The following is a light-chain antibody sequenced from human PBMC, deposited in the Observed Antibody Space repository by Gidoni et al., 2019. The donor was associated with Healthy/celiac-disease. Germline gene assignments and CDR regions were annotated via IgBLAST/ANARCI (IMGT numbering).Light chain of an antibody. J-gene: IGKJ4*02. CDR2: AAS. Sequence: DSQMPQSPSSLSASVGDRVTITCRASQSISSYLNWYQQKPGKAPKLLIYAASSLQSGVPSRFSGSGSGTDFTLTISSLQPEDFATYYCQQSYSTLGFGGGTKVEIK. CDR3: QQSYSTLG. CDR1: QSISSY. V-gene: IGKV1-39*01.